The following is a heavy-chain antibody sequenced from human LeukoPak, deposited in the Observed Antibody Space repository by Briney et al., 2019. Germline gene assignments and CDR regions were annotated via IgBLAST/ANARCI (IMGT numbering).Heavy chain of an antibody. V-gene: IGHV4-59*01. D-gene: IGHD3-10*01. J-gene: IGHJ6*03. CDR3: ARVQARWFGELLSRGHYMDV. CDR2: IYYSGST. Sequence: SETLSLTCTVSGGSISSYYWSWIRQPPGKGLEWIGYIYYSGSTNYNPSLKSRVTISVDTSKNQFSLKLSSVTAADTAVYYCARVQARWFGELLSRGHYMDVWGKGTTVTISS. CDR1: GGSISSYY.